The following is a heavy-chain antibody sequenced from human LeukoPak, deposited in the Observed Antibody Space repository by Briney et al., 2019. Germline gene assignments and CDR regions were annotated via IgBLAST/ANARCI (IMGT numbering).Heavy chain of an antibody. J-gene: IGHJ4*02. V-gene: IGHV3-23*01. D-gene: IGHD3-22*01. CDR1: GFTFSNYA. Sequence: GRSLRPSCAASGFTFSNYAMSWVRQAPGKGPESVSAITGGGTTSYADSVKGRFTIARDSSKNTLYLQMNSLRAEDTAIYYCAKRGYYDSGALRAPFEYWGQGTLVTVSS. CDR2: ITGGGTT. CDR3: AKRGYYDSGALRAPFEY.